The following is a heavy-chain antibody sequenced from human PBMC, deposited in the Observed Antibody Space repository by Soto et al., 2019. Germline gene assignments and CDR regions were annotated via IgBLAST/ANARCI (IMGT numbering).Heavy chain of an antibody. V-gene: IGHV1-46*01. CDR1: GYTFTSYY. Sequence: ASVKVSCKASGYTFTSYYMHWVRQAPGQGLEWMGIINPSGGSTSYAQKFQGRVTMTRDTSTSTVYMELSSLRSEDTAVYYCARMKKRILGAYKGGMDVWGQGTTVTVSS. CDR3: ARMKKRILGAYKGGMDV. J-gene: IGHJ6*02. CDR2: INPSGGST. D-gene: IGHD3-10*01.